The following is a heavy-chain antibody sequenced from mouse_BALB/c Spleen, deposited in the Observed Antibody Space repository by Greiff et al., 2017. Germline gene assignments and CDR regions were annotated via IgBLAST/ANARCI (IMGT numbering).Heavy chain of an antibody. CDR2: IRLKSNNYAT. Sequence: EVKVEESGGGLVQPGGSMKLSCVASGFTFSNYWMNWVRQSPEKGLEWVAEIRLKSNNYATHYAESVKGRFTISRDDSKSSVYLQMNNLRAEDTGIYYCTRHGNYYCDYWGQGTTLTVSS. V-gene: IGHV6-6*02. CDR1: GFTFSNYW. CDR3: TRHGNYYCDY. J-gene: IGHJ2*01. D-gene: IGHD2-1*01.